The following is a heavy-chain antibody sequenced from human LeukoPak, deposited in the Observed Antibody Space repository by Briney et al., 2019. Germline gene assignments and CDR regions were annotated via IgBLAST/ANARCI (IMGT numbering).Heavy chain of an antibody. CDR3: AKGRTTVVVTAIPN. J-gene: IGHJ4*02. CDR1: GFTFSSYA. Sequence: GGSLRLSCAASGFTFSSYAMSWVRQAPGEGLEWVSGISGSGGNTYNADSVKGRFTISRDNSKSTLYLQMNSLRAEDTAVYYCAKGRTTVVVTAIPNWGQGTLVTVSS. V-gene: IGHV3-23*01. D-gene: IGHD2-21*02. CDR2: ISGSGGNT.